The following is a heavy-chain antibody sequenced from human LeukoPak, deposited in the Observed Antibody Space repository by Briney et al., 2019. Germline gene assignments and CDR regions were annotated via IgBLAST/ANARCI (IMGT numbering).Heavy chain of an antibody. J-gene: IGHJ5*02. D-gene: IGHD5-24*01. CDR1: GGSTSSSNYC. CDR3: ARIENYNPEHWLDP. CDR2: ICYSGST. Sequence: SETLSRTCTVSGGSTSSSNYCWGWIRQPPEKGLEWVGSICYSGSTFYNPSVKGRGTLSVDTPKNQFSLQVSCVTAADTAVFYCARIENYNPEHWLDPWGQGTLDTVSS. V-gene: IGHV4-39*01.